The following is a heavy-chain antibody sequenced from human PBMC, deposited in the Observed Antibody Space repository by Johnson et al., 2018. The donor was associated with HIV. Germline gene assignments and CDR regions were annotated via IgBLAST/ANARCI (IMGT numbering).Heavy chain of an antibody. CDR3: ASDNGGTKDAFDI. V-gene: IGHV3-66*01. CDR2: IYSGGST. Sequence: VQLVESGGGLVQPGGSLRLSCAASGFTVSSNYMSWVRQAPGKGLEWVSVIYSGGSTYYADSVKGRFTISRDNSKHTLYLQMNSLRAEDTAVYYCASDNGGTKDAFDIWGQGTMVTVSS. J-gene: IGHJ3*02. CDR1: GFTVSSNY. D-gene: IGHD3-10*01.